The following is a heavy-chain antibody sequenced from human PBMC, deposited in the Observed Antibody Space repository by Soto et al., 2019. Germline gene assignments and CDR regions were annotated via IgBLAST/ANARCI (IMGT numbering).Heavy chain of an antibody. CDR1: GYSFTRYA. D-gene: IGHD2-2*01. Sequence: AAVKVSCKACGYSFTRYAIYWVRQAPGQRLEWMGWINAGNGNTKYSQKFQGRVTITSDTSASTAYMGLSSLRSEDTAVYFCARGVENIVVVLDVFGYYGMDVWGQGTTVTVSS. CDR3: ARGVENIVVVLDVFGYYGMDV. V-gene: IGHV1-3*01. CDR2: INAGNGNT. J-gene: IGHJ6*02.